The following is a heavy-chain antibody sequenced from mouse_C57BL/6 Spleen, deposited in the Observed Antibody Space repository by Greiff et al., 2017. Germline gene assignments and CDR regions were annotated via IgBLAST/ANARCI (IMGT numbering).Heavy chain of an antibody. Sequence: VQLQQSGAELVRPGASVTLSCKASGYTFTDYEMHWVKQTPVHGLEWIGAIDPETGGTAYNQKFKGKAILTADKSSSTAYMELRSLTSEDSAVYYGTEGRGDYYGSSDYFDYWGQGTTLTVSS. D-gene: IGHD1-1*01. CDR3: TEGRGDYYGSSDYFDY. CDR1: GYTFTDYE. J-gene: IGHJ2*01. CDR2: IDPETGGT. V-gene: IGHV1-15*01.